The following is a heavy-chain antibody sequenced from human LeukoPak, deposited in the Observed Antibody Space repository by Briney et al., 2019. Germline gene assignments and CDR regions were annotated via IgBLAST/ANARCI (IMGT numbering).Heavy chain of an antibody. CDR3: AKATGTLGN. CDR1: GFTFSSYA. D-gene: IGHD1-1*01. J-gene: IGHJ4*02. V-gene: IGHV3-23*01. Sequence: GGSLRLSCAASGFTFSSYAMSWVRQAPGKGLEWVSAIGGGGISTYYADSVKGRFTISRDNSKNTLYLQMNSLTGEDTAIYYCAKATGTLGNWGQGTLVTVSS. CDR2: IGGGGIST.